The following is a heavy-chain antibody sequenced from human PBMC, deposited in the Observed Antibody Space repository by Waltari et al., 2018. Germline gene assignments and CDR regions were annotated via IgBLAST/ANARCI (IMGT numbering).Heavy chain of an antibody. D-gene: IGHD3-3*01. CDR2: ISSSGSTI. CDR1: GFTFSSYE. Sequence: EVQLVESGGGLVQPGGSLRLSCAASGFTFSSYEMNWVRQAPGKGLEWVSYISSSGSTIYYADSVKGRFTISRDNAKNSLYLQMNSLRAEDTAVYYCARGTYDFWSGSHPFDYWGQGTLVTVSS. V-gene: IGHV3-48*03. CDR3: ARGTYDFWSGSHPFDY. J-gene: IGHJ4*02.